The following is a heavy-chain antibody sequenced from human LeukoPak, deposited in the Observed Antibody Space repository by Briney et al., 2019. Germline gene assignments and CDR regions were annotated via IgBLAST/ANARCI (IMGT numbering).Heavy chain of an antibody. CDR1: GFTFSSYG. V-gene: IGHV3-23*01. D-gene: IGHD3-22*01. CDR2: ISGSGVGT. Sequence: PGGTLRLSCAASGFTFSSYGMSWVRQAPGKGLEWVSGISGSGVGTYYADSVKGRFTISRDNSKNTLYLQMNSLRAEDTAVYYCARDPYYDSSGYPHWGQGTLVTVSS. CDR3: ARDPYYDSSGYPH. J-gene: IGHJ4*02.